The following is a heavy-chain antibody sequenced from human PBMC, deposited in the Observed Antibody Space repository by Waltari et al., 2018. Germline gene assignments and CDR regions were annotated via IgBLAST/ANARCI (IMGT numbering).Heavy chain of an antibody. J-gene: IGHJ4*02. CDR2: IYYSGST. CDR3: ARHGGYSSTWYVGHY. Sequence: QLQLQESGPGLVKPSETLSLTCTVSGGSISSSSYYWGWIRQPPGKGLEWIGSIYYSGSTSTNPSLKSRVTISVDTAKNQFSRKRSSVTAADTAVYYCARHGGYSSTWYVGHYWGQGTLVTVSS. V-gene: IGHV4-39*01. CDR1: GGSISSSSYY. D-gene: IGHD6-13*01.